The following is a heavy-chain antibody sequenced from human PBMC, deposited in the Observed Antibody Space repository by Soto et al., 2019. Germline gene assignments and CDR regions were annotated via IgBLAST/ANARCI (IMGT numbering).Heavy chain of an antibody. V-gene: IGHV2-5*02. J-gene: IGHJ5*02. Sequence: QITLRESGPTLVKPTQTLTLTCTISGFSLSTSGVGVGWIRQPPGKSLEWLALIYWDDVQRYSPSLKTTPTTTKYPSRRHVILTMTKMAPMDTATHSCAPSPCSGGTCYLFDHTGHGALVTVSS. CDR2: IYWDDVQ. CDR3: APSPCSGGTCYLFDH. D-gene: IGHD2-15*01. CDR1: GFSLSTSGVG.